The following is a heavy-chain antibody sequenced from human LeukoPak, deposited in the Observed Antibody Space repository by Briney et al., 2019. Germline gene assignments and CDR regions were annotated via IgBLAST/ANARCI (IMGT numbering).Heavy chain of an antibody. D-gene: IGHD4-17*01. CDR1: GGSISSGSYY. CDR2: IYTSGST. V-gene: IGHV4-61*09. J-gene: IGHJ4*02. Sequence: SETLSLTCTVSGGSISSGSYYWSWIRQPAGKGLEWIGHIYTSGSTNYNPSLKSRVTMSVDTSKNQFSLKLSSVTAADTAVYYCARGPTTVTRAFDYWGQGTLVTVSS. CDR3: ARGPTTVTRAFDY.